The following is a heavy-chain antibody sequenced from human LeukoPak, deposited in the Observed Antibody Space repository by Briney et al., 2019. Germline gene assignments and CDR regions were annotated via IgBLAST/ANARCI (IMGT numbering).Heavy chain of an antibody. CDR1: GYTLTELS. J-gene: IGHJ4*02. D-gene: IGHD3-22*01. CDR2: FDPGDGET. V-gene: IGHV1-24*01. Sequence: ASVKVSCKVSGYTLTELSMHWVRQAPGKGLEWMGGFDPGDGETIYAQKFPGRVTMTEDTSTDTAYMELSSLRSEDTAVYYCATAKYDSSGYYGDYWGQGTLVTVSS. CDR3: ATAKYDSSGYYGDY.